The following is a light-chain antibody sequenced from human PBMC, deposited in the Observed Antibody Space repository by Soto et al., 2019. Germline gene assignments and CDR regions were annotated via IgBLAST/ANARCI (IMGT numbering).Light chain of an antibody. CDR3: AAWDDSLNGWV. CDR1: SSDVGGYNY. CDR2: EVS. V-gene: IGLV2-14*01. Sequence: QSALTQPASVSGSPGQSITISCTGTSSDVGGYNYVSWYQQHPGKAPKLMIYEVSNRPSGVSNRFSGSKSGTSASLAISGLQSEDEADYYCAAWDDSLNGWVFGGGTKLTVL. J-gene: IGLJ3*02.